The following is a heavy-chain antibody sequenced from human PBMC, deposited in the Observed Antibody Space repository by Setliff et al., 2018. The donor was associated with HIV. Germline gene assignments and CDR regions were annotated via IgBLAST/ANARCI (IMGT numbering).Heavy chain of an antibody. CDR2: INAGNGNT. V-gene: IGHV1-3*01. CDR3: AREIRNYDFWSGYWEDHYFDS. CDR1: GYTFTSYA. J-gene: IGHJ4*02. D-gene: IGHD3-3*01. Sequence: ASVKVSCKASGYTFTSYAMHWVRQAPGQRLEWMGWINAGNGNTKCSQKFQGRVTITRDTSASTAYMELSSLRSEDTAVYYCAREIRNYDFWSGYWEDHYFDSWGQGTLVTVTS.